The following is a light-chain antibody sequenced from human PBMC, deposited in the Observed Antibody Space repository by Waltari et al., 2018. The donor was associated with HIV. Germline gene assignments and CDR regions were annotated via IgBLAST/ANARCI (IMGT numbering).Light chain of an antibody. V-gene: IGKV3-11*01. CDR1: QSDSSY. J-gene: IGKJ4*01. Sequence: ELVLTQSPATLSLSPGERATLSCRASQSDSSYLAWYQQKPGQAPRLLSYDAANRATGIPARFSGSGSGTEFTLTSSSLEPEDFAVYYCQQRSNWLTFGGGTTVEIK. CDR2: DAA. CDR3: QQRSNWLT.